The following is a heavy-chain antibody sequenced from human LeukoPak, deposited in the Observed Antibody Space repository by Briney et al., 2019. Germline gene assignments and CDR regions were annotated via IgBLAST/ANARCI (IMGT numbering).Heavy chain of an antibody. J-gene: IGHJ4*02. Sequence: ASVKVSCKASGYTFTSYDINWVRQATGQGLEWMGWMNPNSGNTGYAQKFQGRVTITADKSTSTAYMELSSLRSEDTAVYYCARDARTMVRGAAYWGQGTLVTVSS. CDR2: MNPNSGNT. D-gene: IGHD3-10*01. CDR3: ARDARTMVRGAAY. CDR1: GYTFTSYD. V-gene: IGHV1-8*01.